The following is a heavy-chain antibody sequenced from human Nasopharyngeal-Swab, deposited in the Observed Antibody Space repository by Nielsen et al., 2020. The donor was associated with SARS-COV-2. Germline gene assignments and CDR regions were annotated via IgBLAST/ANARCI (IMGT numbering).Heavy chain of an antibody. D-gene: IGHD3-3*01. CDR2: IYSGGSST. J-gene: IGHJ4*02. Sequence: GGSLRLSCAASGFTFSSYAMSWVRQAPGKWLEWVSVIYSGGSSTYYADSVKGRFAISRDNSKNTLYLQMNSLRAEDTAVYYCAKGAGGDFWSGYLRFLDYWGQGTLVTVSS. CDR3: AKGAGGDFWSGYLRFLDY. V-gene: IGHV3-23*03. CDR1: GFTFSSYA.